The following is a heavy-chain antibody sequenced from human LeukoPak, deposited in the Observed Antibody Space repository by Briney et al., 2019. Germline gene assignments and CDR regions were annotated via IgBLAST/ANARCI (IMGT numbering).Heavy chain of an antibody. CDR2: IIPVLGLT. J-gene: IGHJ6*01. V-gene: IGHV1-69*04. D-gene: IGHD1-26*01. Sequence: RWSSVKVSCKASGGTFSNYAIFCVRQAPGQGLEWRGRIIPVLGLTNNAQKFQGRVTITADRSTSAAYMELSSLRSEDTAVYYCARDGGRLGVTTTSYYYYGMDVWGQGTTVIVSS. CDR1: GGTFSNYA. CDR3: ARDGGRLGVTTTSYYYYGMDV.